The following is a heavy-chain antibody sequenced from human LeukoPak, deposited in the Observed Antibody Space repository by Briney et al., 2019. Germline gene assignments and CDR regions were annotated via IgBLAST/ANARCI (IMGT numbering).Heavy chain of an antibody. D-gene: IGHD6-19*01. J-gene: IGHJ5*02. CDR3: ASMLGYSSGWYRSDWFDP. CDR1: GGSISSSNW. Sequence: SETLSLTCAVSGGSISSSNWWSWVRQPPGKGLEWIGEIYHSGSTNYNPSLKSRVTISVDKSKNQFPLKLSSVTAADTAVYYCASMLGYSSGWYRSDWFDPWGQGTLVTVSS. CDR2: IYHSGST. V-gene: IGHV4-4*02.